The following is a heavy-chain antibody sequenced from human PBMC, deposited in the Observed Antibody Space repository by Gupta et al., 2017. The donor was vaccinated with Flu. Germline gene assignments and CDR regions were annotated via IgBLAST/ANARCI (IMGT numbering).Heavy chain of an antibody. V-gene: IGHV3-21*01. Sequence: EVQLEASGGGLVTPGGSLRLSCAAAGSRFRSYHMDWVRQAPGKGLEWVSSISSNNNIYYADSVKGRFSIPRDNAKNSLFLQLNSLRVEDTAVYYCARARTTIFGVVIIMGGMDVWGQGTTVTVSS. D-gene: IGHD3-3*01. J-gene: IGHJ6*01. CDR2: ISSNNNI. CDR3: ARARTTIFGVVIIMGGMDV. CDR1: GSRFRSYH.